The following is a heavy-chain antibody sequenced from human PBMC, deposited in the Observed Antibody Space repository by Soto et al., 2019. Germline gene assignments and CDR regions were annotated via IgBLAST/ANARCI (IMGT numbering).Heavy chain of an antibody. D-gene: IGHD5-18*01. CDR2: INNDGTST. V-gene: IGHV3-74*01. Sequence: EVQLVESGGGLVKPGGSLRLSCAASGFTFSSQWLHWVRQAPGKGLVWISRINNDGTSTNYADSVKGRFTVSRDNAKKTMSLQRNSLRAEDTAVYYCASWRGGYTYGLDHWGQGTPVTVSS. CDR1: GFTFSSQW. CDR3: ASWRGGYTYGLDH. J-gene: IGHJ4*02.